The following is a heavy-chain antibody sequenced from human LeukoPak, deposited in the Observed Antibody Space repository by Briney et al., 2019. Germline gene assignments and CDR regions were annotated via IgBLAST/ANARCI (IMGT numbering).Heavy chain of an antibody. Sequence: SETLSLTCTVSGYSISSGYYWGWIRQPPGKGLEWIGSIYHSGSTYYNPSLKSRVTISVDTSKNQFSLKLSSVTAADTAVYYRAKIGNNFDYWGQGTLVTVSS. J-gene: IGHJ4*02. V-gene: IGHV4-38-2*02. CDR3: AKIGNNFDY. D-gene: IGHD1/OR15-1a*01. CDR1: GYSISSGYY. CDR2: IYHSGST.